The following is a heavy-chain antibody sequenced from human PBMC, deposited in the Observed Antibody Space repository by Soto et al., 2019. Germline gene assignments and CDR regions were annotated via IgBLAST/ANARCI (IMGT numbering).Heavy chain of an antibody. CDR1: GYTFTSCY. CDR3: ARSVGDYGIDRDPFNI. Sequence: ASVKVSCKASGYTFTSCYMHWVLQAPGQGLEWMGIINPSGGSTSYAQKFQGRVTMTRDTSTSTVYMELSSLRSEDTAVYYCARSVGDYGIDRDPFNIWRQGTMVTVS. J-gene: IGHJ3*02. D-gene: IGHD4-17*01. V-gene: IGHV1-46*01. CDR2: INPSGGST.